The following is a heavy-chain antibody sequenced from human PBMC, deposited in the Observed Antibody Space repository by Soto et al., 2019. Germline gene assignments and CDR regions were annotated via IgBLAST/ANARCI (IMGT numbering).Heavy chain of an antibody. J-gene: IGHJ4*02. CDR2: ISSGGSST. V-gene: IGHV3-74*03. D-gene: IGHD5-12*01. CDR3: AKRLGIVATIPYFDY. Sequence: GGSLRLSCAASGFTFRSYWMHWVRQAPGAGLVWVSRISSGGSSTSYADSVKGRFTISRDNAKNTLYLQMNSLRAEDTAVYYCAKRLGIVATIPYFDYWGQGTLVTVSS. CDR1: GFTFRSYW.